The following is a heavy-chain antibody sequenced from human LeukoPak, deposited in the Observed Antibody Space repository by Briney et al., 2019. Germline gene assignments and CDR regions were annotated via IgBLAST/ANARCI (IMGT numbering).Heavy chain of an antibody. CDR3: ARERFPAYYYDSSGYSYYFDY. CDR2: IIPIFGTA. Sequence: SVKVSCKASGGTFSSYAISWVRQAPGQGLEWMGGIIPIFGTANYAQKFQGRVTITADKSTSTAYMELSSLRSEDTAVYYCARERFPAYYYDSSGYSYYFDYWGQGTLVTVSS. D-gene: IGHD3-22*01. J-gene: IGHJ4*02. CDR1: GGTFSSYA. V-gene: IGHV1-69*06.